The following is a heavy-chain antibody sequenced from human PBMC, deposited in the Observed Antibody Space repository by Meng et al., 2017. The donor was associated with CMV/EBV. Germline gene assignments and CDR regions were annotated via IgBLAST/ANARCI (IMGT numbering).Heavy chain of an antibody. CDR3: ARGPSSGWYWG. CDR1: GGSLSGYY. V-gene: IGHV4-34*01. CDR2: INHSGST. D-gene: IGHD6-19*01. Sequence: SETLSLTCVVYGGSLSGYYWSWIRQPPGKGLEWIGEINHSGSTNHNLSLKSRVTISVDTSKNQLSLKLSSVTAADTAVYYCARGPSSGWYWGWGQGTLVTVSS. J-gene: IGHJ4*02.